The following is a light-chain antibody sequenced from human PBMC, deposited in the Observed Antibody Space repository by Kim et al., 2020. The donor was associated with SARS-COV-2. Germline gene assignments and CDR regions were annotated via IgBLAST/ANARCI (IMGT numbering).Light chain of an antibody. CDR1: SGHSNYA. Sequence: QLVLTQSPSASASLGASVKLTCTLSSGHSNYAIAWHQQQPEKGPRYLMEVNSDGSHNKGDEIPDRFSGSSSGTERYLTISSHQSDDEADYNCQTWGEGIRVFGGGTKLTVL. V-gene: IGLV4-69*01. CDR3: QTWGEGIRV. J-gene: IGLJ3*02. CDR2: VNSDGSH.